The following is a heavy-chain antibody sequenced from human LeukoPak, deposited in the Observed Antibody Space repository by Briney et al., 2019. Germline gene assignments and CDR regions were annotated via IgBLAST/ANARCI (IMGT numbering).Heavy chain of an antibody. Sequence: SVKVSCKASGGTFSSYAISWVRQAPGQGLEWMGGIIPIFGTANYAQKFQGRVTITADESTSTAYMEVSSPRSEDTAVYYCARVSRTSMVRGIITFDYWGRGTLVTVPS. CDR2: IIPIFGTA. CDR1: GGTFSSYA. D-gene: IGHD3-10*01. V-gene: IGHV1-69*13. CDR3: ARVSRTSMVRGIITFDY. J-gene: IGHJ4*02.